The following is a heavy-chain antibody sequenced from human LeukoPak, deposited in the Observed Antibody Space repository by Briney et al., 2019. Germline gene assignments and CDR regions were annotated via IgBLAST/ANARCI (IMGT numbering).Heavy chain of an antibody. CDR1: GFTFSSYR. CDR2: IKQDGSEK. V-gene: IGHV3-7*01. Sequence: GGSLRLSCAASGFTFSSYRMSWVRQAPGKGLEWVANIKQDGSEKHYVDSVKGRFTISRDNAKNSLYLQMNSLRAEDTAVYYCATERAGERPRPLLSYYYMDVWGKGTTVTISS. D-gene: IGHD3-16*01. CDR3: ATERAGERPRPLLSYYYMDV. J-gene: IGHJ6*03.